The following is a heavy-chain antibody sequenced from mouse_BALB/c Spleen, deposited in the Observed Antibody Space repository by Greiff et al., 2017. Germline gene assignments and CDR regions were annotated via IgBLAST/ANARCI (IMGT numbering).Heavy chain of an antibody. D-gene: IGHD2-2*01. Sequence: EVKVVESGGGLVKPGGSLKLSCAASGFTFSDYYMYWVRQTPEKRLEWVATISDGGSYTYYPDSVKGRFTISRDNAKNNLYLQMSSLKSEDTAMYYCARDGEMVTNPSWFAYWGQGTLVTVSA. CDR3: ARDGEMVTNPSWFAY. CDR2: ISDGGSYT. V-gene: IGHV5-4*02. J-gene: IGHJ3*01. CDR1: GFTFSDYY.